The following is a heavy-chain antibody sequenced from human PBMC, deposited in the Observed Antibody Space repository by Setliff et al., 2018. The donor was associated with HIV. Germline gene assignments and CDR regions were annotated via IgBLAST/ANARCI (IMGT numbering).Heavy chain of an antibody. CDR3: ARGGLGVVGAIDY. V-gene: IGHV4-34*01. Sequence: PSETLSLTCTVSGGSISGHYWTWIRQPPGRGLEWIGEIIHSGGTNYNRSLKSRVTISVDTSKNQFSLNLSSVTAADTAVYYCARGGLGVVGAIDYWSQGTLVTVSS. CDR2: IIHSGGT. J-gene: IGHJ4*02. D-gene: IGHD2-15*01. CDR1: GGSISGHY.